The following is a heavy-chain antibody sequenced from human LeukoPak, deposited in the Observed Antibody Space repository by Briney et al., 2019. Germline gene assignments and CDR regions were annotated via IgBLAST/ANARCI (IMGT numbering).Heavy chain of an antibody. D-gene: IGHD2-2*02. CDR1: GGSISSSSYY. J-gene: IGHJ6*03. CDR2: IYYSGST. Sequence: SETLSLTCTVSGGSISSSSYYWGWIRQPPGKGLEWIGSIYYSGSTYYNPSLKSRVTISVDTSKNQFSLKLSSVTAADTVVYYCARVACSSTSCYKGYYYYMDVWGKGTTVTVSS. CDR3: ARVACSSTSCYKGYYYYMDV. V-gene: IGHV4-39*07.